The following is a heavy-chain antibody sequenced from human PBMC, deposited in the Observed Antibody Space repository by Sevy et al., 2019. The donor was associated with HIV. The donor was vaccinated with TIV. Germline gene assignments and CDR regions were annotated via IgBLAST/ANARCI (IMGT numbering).Heavy chain of an antibody. Sequence: SETLSLTCNVSGDSIISTSFYWAWIRQPPGKGLEWIASMSSSGSKYYSPSLKTRTTISVDTSKNQFSLNLSPVTAADTAIYYCARHPHGRLTYAITGRHYFDPWDLGTVVTVSS. V-gene: IGHV4-39*01. D-gene: IGHD2-8*01. CDR1: GDSIISTSFY. J-gene: IGHJ4*02. CDR3: ARHPHGRLTYAITGRHYFDP. CDR2: MSSSGSK.